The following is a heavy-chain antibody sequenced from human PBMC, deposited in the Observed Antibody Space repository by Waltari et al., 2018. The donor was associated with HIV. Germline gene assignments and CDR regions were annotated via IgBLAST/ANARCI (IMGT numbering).Heavy chain of an antibody. CDR1: RLAFSDHH. CDR3: YRFGGDL. Sequence: EVQLVESGGGLVQPGGSLRLSCAASRLAFSDHHMDWVRQAPGKGLEWVGRARDTADSYFTQYAASVKGRFTISRDDSKNSLFLEMSNMRSEDTAVYYCYRFGGDLWGQGTLVTVSS. CDR2: ARDTADSYFT. D-gene: IGHD3-16*01. V-gene: IGHV3-72*01. J-gene: IGHJ5*02.